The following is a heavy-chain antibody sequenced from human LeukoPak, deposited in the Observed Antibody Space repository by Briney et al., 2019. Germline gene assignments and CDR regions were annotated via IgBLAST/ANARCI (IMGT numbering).Heavy chain of an antibody. D-gene: IGHD3-22*01. CDR1: GFTFSSYS. CDR3: ARDYSPYYYDSSGYGIDY. CDR2: ISSSSSTI. J-gene: IGHJ4*02. Sequence: GGSLRLSCAASGFTFSSYSMNWVRQAPGKGLEWVSYISSSSSTIYYADSVKGRFTISRDNAKNSLYLQMNSLRAEDTAVYYCARDYSPYYYDSSGYGIDYWGQGTLVTVSS. V-gene: IGHV3-48*04.